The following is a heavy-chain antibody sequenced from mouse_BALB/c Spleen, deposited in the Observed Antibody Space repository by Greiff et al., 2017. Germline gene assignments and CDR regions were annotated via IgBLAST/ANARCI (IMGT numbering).Heavy chain of an antibody. CDR1: GFSLTSYG. CDR3: ARHRATPEAMDY. V-gene: IGHV2-6-2*01. J-gene: IGHJ4*01. Sequence: VKLMESGPDLVAPSQSLSITCTVSGFSLTSYGVHWVRQPPGKGLEWLVVIWSDGSTTYNSALKSRLSISKDNSKSQVFLKMNSLQTDDTAMYYCARHRATPEAMDYWGQGTSVTVSS. D-gene: IGHD3-1*01. CDR2: IWSDGST.